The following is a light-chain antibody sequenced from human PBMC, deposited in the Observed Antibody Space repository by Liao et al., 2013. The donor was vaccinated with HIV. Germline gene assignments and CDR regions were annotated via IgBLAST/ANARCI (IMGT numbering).Light chain of an antibody. Sequence: SYELTQPPSVSVSAGQTARITCSGDALPKQFASWYQQKPGQAPFQLIYKDSERPSGVPERFSASSSGTTVTLTISGVQAEDEADYYCQSSDDTDTYVIFGGGTKLTVL. CDR2: KDS. CDR1: ALPKQF. CDR3: QSSDDTDTYVI. V-gene: IGLV3-25*03. J-gene: IGLJ2*01.